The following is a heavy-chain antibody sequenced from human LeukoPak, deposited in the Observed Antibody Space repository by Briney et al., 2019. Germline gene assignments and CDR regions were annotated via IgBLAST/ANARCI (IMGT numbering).Heavy chain of an antibody. J-gene: IGHJ3*02. Sequence: GASVKVSCKASGYTFTSYDINWVRQATGQGLEWMGWTNPNSGNTGYAQKFQGRVTMTRNTSISTAYMELSSLRSEDTAVYYCARSGATRDGYSYAFVIWGQGTMVTVSS. D-gene: IGHD5-24*01. CDR1: GYTFTSYD. CDR2: TNPNSGNT. V-gene: IGHV1-8*01. CDR3: ARSGATRDGYSYAFVI.